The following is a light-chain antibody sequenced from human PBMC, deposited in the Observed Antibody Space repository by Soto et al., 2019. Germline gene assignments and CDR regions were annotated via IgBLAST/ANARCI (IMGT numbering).Light chain of an antibody. J-gene: IGLJ1*01. CDR2: EVT. V-gene: IGLV2-23*02. Sequence: QSVLTQPASVSGSPGQSITISCTGTSSDVGSYNLVSWYQQHPGKAPKLMIYEVTKWPSGVSNRFSGSKSGNTASLTIYGLQAEDEADYYCCSYAGSSTFYVFGTGTKLTVL. CDR3: CSYAGSSTFYV. CDR1: SSDVGSYNL.